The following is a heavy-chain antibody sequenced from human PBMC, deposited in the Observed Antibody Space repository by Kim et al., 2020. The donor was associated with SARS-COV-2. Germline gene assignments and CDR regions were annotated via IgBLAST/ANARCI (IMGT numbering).Heavy chain of an antibody. CDR2: INHSGST. CDR1: GGSFSGYY. V-gene: IGHV4-34*01. Sequence: SETLSLTCAVYGGSFSGYYWSWIRQPPGKGLEWIGEINHSGSTNYNPSLKSRVTISVDTSKNQFSLKLSSVTAADTAVYYCARAFPSRASGYYQGDYYYGMDVWGQGTTVTVSS. J-gene: IGHJ6*02. D-gene: IGHD3-3*01. CDR3: ARAFPSRASGYYQGDYYYGMDV.